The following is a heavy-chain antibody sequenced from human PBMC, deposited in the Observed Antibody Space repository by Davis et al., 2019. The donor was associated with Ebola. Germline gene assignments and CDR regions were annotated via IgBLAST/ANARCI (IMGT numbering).Heavy chain of an antibody. CDR3: ASLYSGSPYVDY. Sequence: TLSLTCTVSGGSISSGDYYWSWIRQPPGKGLEWIGYIYYSGSTYYNPSLKSRVTISVDTSKNQFSLKLSSVTAADTAVYYCASLYSGSPYVDYWGQGTLVTVSS. CDR1: GGSISSGDYY. J-gene: IGHJ4*02. V-gene: IGHV4-30-4*01. D-gene: IGHD1-26*01. CDR2: IYYSGST.